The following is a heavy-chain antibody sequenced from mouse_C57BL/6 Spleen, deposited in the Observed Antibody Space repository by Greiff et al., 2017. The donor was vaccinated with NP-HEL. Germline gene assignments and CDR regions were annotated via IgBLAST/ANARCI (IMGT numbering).Heavy chain of an antibody. D-gene: IGHD6-1*01. Sequence: VQLQQSGPELVKPGASVKISCKASGYSFTGYYMYWVKQSSEKSLEWIGEINPSTGGTSYNQKFKGKATLTVDKSSSTAYMQLKSLTSEDSAVYYCARNSHWYFDVWGTGTTVTVSS. CDR3: ARNSHWYFDV. J-gene: IGHJ1*03. CDR1: GYSFTGYY. CDR2: INPSTGGT. V-gene: IGHV1-43*01.